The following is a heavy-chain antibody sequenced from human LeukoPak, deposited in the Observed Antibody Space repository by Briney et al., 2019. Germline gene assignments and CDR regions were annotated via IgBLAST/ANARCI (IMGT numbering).Heavy chain of an antibody. D-gene: IGHD2-15*01. CDR3: AKDVSLGYCSGGSCSAHFDY. V-gene: IGHV3-9*03. CDR2: ISWNSGSI. Sequence: GGSLRLSCAASGFIFDDYAMHWVRQAPGKGLEWVSGISWNSGSIAYADSVKGRFTIPRDNAKNSLYLQMNSLRAEDMALYYCAKDVSLGYCSGGSCSAHFDYWGQGTLVTVSS. CDR1: GFIFDDYA. J-gene: IGHJ4*02.